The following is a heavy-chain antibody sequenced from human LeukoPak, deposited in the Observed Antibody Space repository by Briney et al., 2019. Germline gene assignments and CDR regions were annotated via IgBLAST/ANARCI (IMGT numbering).Heavy chain of an antibody. CDR3: ARDIQLST. D-gene: IGHD5-24*01. CDR1: GFTFSDSA. J-gene: IGHJ3*01. Sequence: GGSLRLSCAASGFTFSDSAMTSVRQAPGKGLDWVSLISFSGANTYYADSVKGRFTISRDNSKDTLFLQMNSLRAEDTAIYYCARDIQLSTWGLGTMVTVSS. V-gene: IGHV3-23*01. CDR2: ISFSGANT.